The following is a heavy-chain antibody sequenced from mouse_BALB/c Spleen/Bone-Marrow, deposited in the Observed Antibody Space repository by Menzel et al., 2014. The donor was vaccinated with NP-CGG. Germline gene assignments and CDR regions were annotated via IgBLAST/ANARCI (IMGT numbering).Heavy chain of an antibody. J-gene: IGHJ4*01. V-gene: IGHV7-3*02. Sequence: EVQVVESGGGLVQPGGSLRLSCATSGFTFTDYYMSWVRPPPGKALEWLGFIRNKANGYTTEYSASVKGRFTISRDNSQSILYLQMNTLRAEDSATYFCARDDYYAMDYWGQGTSVTVSP. CDR3: ARDDYYAMDY. CDR2: IRNKANGYTT. CDR1: GFTFTDYY.